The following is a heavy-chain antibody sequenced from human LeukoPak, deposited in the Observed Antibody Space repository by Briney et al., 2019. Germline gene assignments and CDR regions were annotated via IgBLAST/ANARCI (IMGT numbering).Heavy chain of an antibody. CDR2: IYYSGST. J-gene: IGHJ4*02. D-gene: IGHD3-22*01. CDR1: GGSISSYY. CDR3: ATLGFSSGYYYYFDH. V-gene: IGHV4-59*01. Sequence: SETLSLTCTVPGGSISSYYWSWIRQPPGKGLEWIGYIYYSGSTNYNPSLKSRVTISVDTSKNQFSLKLSSVTAADTAVYYCATLGFSSGYYYYFDHWGQGTLVTVSS.